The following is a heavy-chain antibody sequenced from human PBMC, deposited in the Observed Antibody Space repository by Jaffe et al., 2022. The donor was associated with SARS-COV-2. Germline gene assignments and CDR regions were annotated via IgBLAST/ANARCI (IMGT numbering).Heavy chain of an antibody. D-gene: IGHD3-3*01. CDR1: GFTFSSYS. CDR3: ARDCSPAYCITIFGVVITDYGMDV. V-gene: IGHV3-48*02. CDR2: ISSSSSTI. J-gene: IGHJ6*02. Sequence: EVQLVESGGGLVQPGGSLRLSCAASGFTFSSYSMNWVRQAPGKGLEWVSYISSSSSTIYYADSVKGRFTISRDNAKNSLYLQMNSLRDEDTAVYYCARDCSPAYCITIFGVVITDYGMDVWGQGTTVTVSS.